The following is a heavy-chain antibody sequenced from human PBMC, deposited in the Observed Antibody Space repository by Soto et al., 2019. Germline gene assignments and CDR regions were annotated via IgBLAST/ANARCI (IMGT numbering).Heavy chain of an antibody. CDR1: GFTFSSYA. J-gene: IGHJ6*02. CDR2: ISGSGGST. V-gene: IGHV3-23*01. Sequence: EVQLLESGGGLVQPGGSLRLSCAASGFTFSSYAMSWVRQAPGKGLEWVSAISGSGGSTYYADSVKGRFTISRENAKNSLYLQMNSLRAGDTAVYYCARESLPRNYYGMDVWGQGTTVTVSS. CDR3: ARESLPRNYYGMDV.